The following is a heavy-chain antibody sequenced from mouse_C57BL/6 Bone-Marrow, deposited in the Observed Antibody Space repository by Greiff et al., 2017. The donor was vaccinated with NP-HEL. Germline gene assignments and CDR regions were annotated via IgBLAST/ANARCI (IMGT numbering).Heavy chain of an antibody. CDR3: GRRIDRSGYGFAY. J-gene: IGHJ3*01. CDR1: GYTFTDHI. Sequence: VQLQQSGAELASPGASVTLSCKASGYTFTDHIMNWVKKRPGQGLEWIGRIYPVSGETNYNQKFMGKATFSVDRSSSTVYMVLNSLTSEDSAVYYCGRRIDRSGYGFAYWGQGTLVTVSA. CDR2: IYPVSGET. V-gene: IGHV1-11*01. D-gene: IGHD3-2*02.